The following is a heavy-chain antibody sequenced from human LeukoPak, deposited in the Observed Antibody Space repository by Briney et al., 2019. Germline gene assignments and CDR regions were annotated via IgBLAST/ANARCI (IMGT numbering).Heavy chain of an antibody. V-gene: IGHV4-39*01. CDR3: ARRGGITGTTELDV. D-gene: IGHD1-7*01. CDR1: GPPISSGSNY. Sequence: SEPLSLTCTVSGPPISSGSNYWGWIRHPPGKGREWIGSIHYSESTYYNPSLKRRDPMTVDTSKNQFSLELSSVTAADPSVYYCARRGGITGTTELDVWGKGTTVTVSS. CDR2: IHYSEST. J-gene: IGHJ6*03.